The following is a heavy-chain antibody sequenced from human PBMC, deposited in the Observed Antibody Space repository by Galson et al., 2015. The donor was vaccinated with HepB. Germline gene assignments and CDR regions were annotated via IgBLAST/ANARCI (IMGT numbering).Heavy chain of an antibody. Sequence: QSGAEVKKPGESLRISCKGSGYSFTSYWISWVRQMPGKGLEWMGRIDPSDSYTNYSPSFQGHVTISADKSISTAYLQWSSLKASDTAMYYCARGIMMATMGVEEIDYWGQGTLVTVSS. CDR1: GYSFTSYW. CDR3: ARGIMMATMGVEEIDY. CDR2: IDPSDSYT. D-gene: IGHD5-24*01. V-gene: IGHV5-10-1*01. J-gene: IGHJ4*02.